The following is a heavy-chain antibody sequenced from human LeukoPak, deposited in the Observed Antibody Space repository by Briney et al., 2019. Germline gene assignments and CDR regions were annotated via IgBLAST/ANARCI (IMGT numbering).Heavy chain of an antibody. CDR2: IYYSGST. Sequence: TSETLSLTCTVSGGSISSYYWSWIRQPPGKGLEWIGDIYYSGSTNYNPSVKSRVTISVDTSKNQFSLRLSSVTAADTAVYYSARLASGSYGPLTPFDYWGQGTLVTVSS. CDR3: ARLASGSYGPLTPFDY. CDR1: GGSISSYY. V-gene: IGHV4-59*08. D-gene: IGHD1-26*01. J-gene: IGHJ4*02.